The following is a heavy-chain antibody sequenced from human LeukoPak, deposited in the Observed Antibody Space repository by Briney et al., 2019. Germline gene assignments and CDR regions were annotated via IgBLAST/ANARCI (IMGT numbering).Heavy chain of an antibody. CDR3: AKYCSGGNCYSGLY. Sequence: GGSLRLSCAASGFIFSNYAMTWVREAPGKGLQWVSTITSGGQTYYADSVKGRFAISRDNSKNTLYLQMNSLRAEDTAGYQCAKYCSGGNCYSGLYWGQGTLVTVSS. V-gene: IGHV3-23*01. D-gene: IGHD2-15*01. CDR1: GFIFSNYA. CDR2: ITSGGQT. J-gene: IGHJ4*02.